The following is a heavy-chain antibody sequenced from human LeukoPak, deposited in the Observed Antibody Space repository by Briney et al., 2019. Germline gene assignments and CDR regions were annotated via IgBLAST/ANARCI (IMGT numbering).Heavy chain of an antibody. CDR3: ARPIVYDSSGYYPGAFDI. V-gene: IGHV5-51*01. CDR2: IYPGDSDT. D-gene: IGHD3-22*01. CDR1: AYSFTNYW. J-gene: IGHJ3*02. Sequence: GESLKISCKGSAYSFTNYWIGWVRQMPVKGLECVGIIYPGDSDTRYSPSFQDQVTISADKFISTAYLQWSSMKASDTDMYYCARPIVYDSSGYYPGAFDIWGQGTMVTVSS.